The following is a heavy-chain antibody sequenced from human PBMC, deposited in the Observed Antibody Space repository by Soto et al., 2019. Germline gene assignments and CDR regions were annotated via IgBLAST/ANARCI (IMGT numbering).Heavy chain of an antibody. J-gene: IGHJ4*02. CDR2: IYYSGRT. D-gene: IGHD5-18*01. Sequence: QVQLQESGPGLVKPSETLSLTCSVSGASISSSDYYWGWIRQPPGEGLEWIGSIYYSGRTNYNPSLNSRVTISLDTSKNQFSLKLSSVTAADTAVYYCARQEGYTAGCQGYWGQGTLVTVPS. CDR3: ARQEGYTAGCQGY. V-gene: IGHV4-39*01. CDR1: GASISSSDYY.